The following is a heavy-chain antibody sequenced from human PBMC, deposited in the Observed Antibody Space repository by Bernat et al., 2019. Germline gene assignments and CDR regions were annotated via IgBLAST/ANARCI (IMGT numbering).Heavy chain of an antibody. Sequence: EVQLVESGGGLVKPGGSLRLSCAASGFTFSNAWMGWVRQAPGKGLEWVGRIKSKTDGGTTDYAAPVKGRFTISRDDSKNTLYLQMNSLNTEDTAVDYCITDVPGGSYPFDYWGQGALVTVSS. D-gene: IGHD3-10*01. CDR1: GFTFSNAW. V-gene: IGHV3-15*07. J-gene: IGHJ4*02. CDR3: ITDVPGGSYPFDY. CDR2: IKSKTDGGTT.